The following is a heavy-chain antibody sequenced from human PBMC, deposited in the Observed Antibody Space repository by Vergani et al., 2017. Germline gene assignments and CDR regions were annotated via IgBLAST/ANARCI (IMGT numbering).Heavy chain of an antibody. CDR3: ASNGYYCLDY. Sequence: QVQLQESGPGLVKPPGTLSPTCAVSGVSISGTNWWSWVRQSPGKGLAWTGAIYHSGSTNYNPALKSRVTISVDKSKNQFSLKLSSVSAADTAVYYCASNGYYCLDYWGRGTLVTVSS. D-gene: IGHD3-22*01. CDR1: GVSISGTNW. V-gene: IGHV4-4*03. CDR2: IYHSGST. J-gene: IGHJ4*02.